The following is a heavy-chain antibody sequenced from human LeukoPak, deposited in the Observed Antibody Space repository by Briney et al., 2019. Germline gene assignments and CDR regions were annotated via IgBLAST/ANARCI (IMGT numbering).Heavy chain of an antibody. CDR3: ARDEVGGRVATIIVQGWFDP. CDR1: GYTFTSYG. Sequence: ASVKVSCKASGYTFTSYGISWVRQAPRQGLEWMGWISGYNGNTKYAQKLQGRVTMTTDTSTSTAYMELRSLRSDDTAVYYCARDEVGGRVATIIVQGWFDPWGQGTLVTVSS. D-gene: IGHD5-12*01. CDR2: ISGYNGNT. J-gene: IGHJ5*02. V-gene: IGHV1-18*04.